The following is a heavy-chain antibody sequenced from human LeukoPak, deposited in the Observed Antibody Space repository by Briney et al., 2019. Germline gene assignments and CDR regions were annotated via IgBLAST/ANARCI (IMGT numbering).Heavy chain of an antibody. V-gene: IGHV4-39*01. D-gene: IGHD5-24*01. CDR2: VYYTGST. CDR1: GGSISSSSYY. J-gene: IGHJ5*02. Sequence: PSETLSLTCTVSGGSISSSSYYWGWIRQSPGKGLEWIGSVYYTGSTQDNPSLKGRVTISEDTSKNQFSLKLTSVTAEYTAVYYCARQLGDGYNLVYWFDPWGQGTLVTVSS. CDR3: ARQLGDGYNLVYWFDP.